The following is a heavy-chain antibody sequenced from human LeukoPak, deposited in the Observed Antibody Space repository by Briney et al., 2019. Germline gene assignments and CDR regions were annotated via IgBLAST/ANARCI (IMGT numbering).Heavy chain of an antibody. CDR3: AKDDYGGIRDY. J-gene: IGHJ4*02. CDR1: GFTFSSYA. CDR2: ISGSGGST. V-gene: IGHV3-23*01. D-gene: IGHD4-23*01. Sequence: GGSLRLSCAASGFTFSSYAMSWVRQAPGKGLEWVSAISGSGGSTYYADSVKGRFTNSRDNSKNTLYLQMNSLRAENTAVYYCAKDDYGGIRDYWGQGTLVTVSS.